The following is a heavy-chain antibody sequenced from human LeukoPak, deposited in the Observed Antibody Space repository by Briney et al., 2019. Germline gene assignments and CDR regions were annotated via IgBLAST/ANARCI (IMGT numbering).Heavy chain of an antibody. J-gene: IGHJ5*02. V-gene: IGHV3-23*01. CDR2: ISGSGGST. CDR1: GFTFSSYA. D-gene: IGHD3-10*01. CDR3: AKNPRFMVRGVIIQNWFDP. Sequence: GGSLRLSCAASGFTFSSYAMNWVRQAPGKGLEWVSAISGSGGSTYYADSVKGRFTISRDNSKNTLYLQMNSLRAEDTAVYYCAKNPRFMVRGVIIQNWFDPWGQGTLVTVSS.